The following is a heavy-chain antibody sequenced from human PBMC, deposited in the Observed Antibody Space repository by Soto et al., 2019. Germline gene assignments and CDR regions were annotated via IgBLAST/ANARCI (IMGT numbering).Heavy chain of an antibody. D-gene: IGHD5-12*01. CDR1: GGSISSGGYY. J-gene: IGHJ4*02. V-gene: IGHV4-31*03. Sequence: SETLSLTCTVSGGSISSGGYYWSWIRQHPGKGLEWIGYIYYSGSTYYNPSLKSRVTISVDTSKNQFSLKLSSVTAADTAVYYCARSGHIVAGYFDYWRQGTLVTVSS. CDR3: ARSGHIVAGYFDY. CDR2: IYYSGST.